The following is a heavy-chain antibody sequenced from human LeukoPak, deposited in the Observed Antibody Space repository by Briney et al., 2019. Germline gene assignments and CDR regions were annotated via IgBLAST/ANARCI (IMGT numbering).Heavy chain of an antibody. J-gene: IGHJ4*02. D-gene: IGHD3-22*01. CDR3: ARASYYYDSSGYFLFDY. CDR2: IYTSGGT. Sequence: SETLSLTCTVSGGSISSYYWSWIRQPAGKGLEWIGRIYTSGGTNYNPSLKSRVTMSVDTSKNQFSLKLSSVTAADTAVYYCARASYYYDSSGYFLFDYWGQGTLVTVSS. V-gene: IGHV4-4*07. CDR1: GGSISSYY.